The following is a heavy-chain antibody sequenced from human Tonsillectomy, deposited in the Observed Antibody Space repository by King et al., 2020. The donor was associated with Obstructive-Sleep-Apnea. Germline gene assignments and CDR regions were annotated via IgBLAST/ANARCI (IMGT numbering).Heavy chain of an antibody. D-gene: IGHD1-26*01. V-gene: IGHV4-59*08. J-gene: IGHJ6*02. CDR3: ARNTEHYYYYGMDV. Sequence: QLQESGPGLVKPSETLFITCTVSGDSISSYYWSWIRQPPGKGLEWIGYMYYSGSTQDNPSLTSRVTISVDTSKNQFSLKLSSVTAADTAVYYCARNTEHYYYYGMDVWGQGTTVTVSS. CDR1: GDSISSYY. CDR2: MYYSGST.